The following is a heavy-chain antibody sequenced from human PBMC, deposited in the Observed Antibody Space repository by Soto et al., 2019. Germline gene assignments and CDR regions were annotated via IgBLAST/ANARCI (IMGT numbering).Heavy chain of an antibody. CDR1: GGSISSYY. D-gene: IGHD4-17*01. Sequence: QVQLQESGPGLVKPSETLSLTCTVSGGSISSYYWSWIRQPPGKGLEWIGYIYYSGSTNYNPSLKSRVTIAVDTSKNQFSLKVSSVTAADTAVYYCAREAYGDYIDYWGQGTLVTVSS. CDR3: AREAYGDYIDY. V-gene: IGHV4-59*01. CDR2: IYYSGST. J-gene: IGHJ4*02.